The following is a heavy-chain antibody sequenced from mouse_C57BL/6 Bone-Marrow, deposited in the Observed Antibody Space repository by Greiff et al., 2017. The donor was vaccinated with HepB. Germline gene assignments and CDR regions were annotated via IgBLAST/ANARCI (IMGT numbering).Heavy chain of an antibody. CDR3: ARGLGRVYYAMDY. V-gene: IGHV5-4*03. J-gene: IGHJ4*01. Sequence: EVKLVESGGGLVKPGGSLKLSCAASGFTFSSYAMSWVRQTPEKRLEWVATISDGGSYTYYPDNVKGRFTISRDNAKNTLYLEMSSLRSEDTAMYYCARGLGRVYYAMDYWGQGTSVTVSS. CDR1: GFTFSSYA. D-gene: IGHD4-1*01. CDR2: ISDGGSYT.